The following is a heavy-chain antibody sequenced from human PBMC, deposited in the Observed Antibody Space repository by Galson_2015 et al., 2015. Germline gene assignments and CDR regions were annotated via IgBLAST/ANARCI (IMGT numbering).Heavy chain of an antibody. J-gene: IGHJ4*02. V-gene: IGHV4-59*01. Sequence: TLSLTCPVSGGSLSSYYWSWIRQPPGKGLEWIGYIYYSGSANYNPSLKSRVTISVDTSKNQFSLKLSSVTAADTAVYYCVRWGGREWQLNYFDYWGQGTLVTVSS. CDR3: VRWGGREWQLNYFDY. CDR2: IYYSGSA. CDR1: GGSLSSYY. D-gene: IGHD1-26*01.